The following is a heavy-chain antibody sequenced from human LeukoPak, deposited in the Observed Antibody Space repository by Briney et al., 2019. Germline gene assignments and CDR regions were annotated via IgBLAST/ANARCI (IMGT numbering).Heavy chain of an antibody. CDR3: ATLGYCSGGSCYPTFDY. CDR2: RNPKSCGT. J-gene: IGHJ4*02. Sequence: ASVKVSCKPSGYTFPGYYMHWVRQPPGPGLEWMGRRNPKSCGTNHAQKFPGRVTMTRDTSISTAYMELSRLRCDDTAVYYCATLGYCSGGSCYPTFDYWGQGTLVTVSS. D-gene: IGHD2-15*01. V-gene: IGHV1-2*06. CDR1: GYTFPGYY.